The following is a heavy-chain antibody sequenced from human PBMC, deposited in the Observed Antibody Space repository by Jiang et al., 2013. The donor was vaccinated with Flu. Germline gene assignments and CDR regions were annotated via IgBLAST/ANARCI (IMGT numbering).Heavy chain of an antibody. Sequence: WINAGNGNTXITEVPGRVTITRDTSASTAYMELSSLRSEDTAVYYCARQSSYYHFDYWGQGTLVTVSS. J-gene: IGHJ4*02. CDR3: ARQSSYYHFDY. D-gene: IGHD1-26*01. CDR2: INAGNGNT. V-gene: IGHV1-3*01.